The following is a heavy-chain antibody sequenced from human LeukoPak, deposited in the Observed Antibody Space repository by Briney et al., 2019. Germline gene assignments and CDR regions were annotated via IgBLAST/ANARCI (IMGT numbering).Heavy chain of an antibody. D-gene: IGHD5-24*01. V-gene: IGHV3-48*03. Sequence: PGGSLRLSCAASGFILSSDEMNWVRQAPGKGLEWVSYISGSGHTIYYADSVKGRFTISRDNAKNSLHLQMNSLRAEDTAVYYCARAVRDGYNSWYFDVWGRGTLATVSS. CDR1: GFILSSDE. J-gene: IGHJ2*01. CDR2: ISGSGHTI. CDR3: ARAVRDGYNSWYFDV.